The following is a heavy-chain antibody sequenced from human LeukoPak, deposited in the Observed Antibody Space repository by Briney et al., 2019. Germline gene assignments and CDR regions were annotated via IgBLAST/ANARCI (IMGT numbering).Heavy chain of an antibody. CDR2: IKQDGSEK. CDR3: ASQPYYYDSSGYYPRRGFDY. Sequence: GGSLRLSCAASGFTFSSYWMSWVRQAPGKGLEWVANIKQDGSEKYYVDSVKGRFTISRDNAKNSPYLQMNSLRAEDTAVYYCASQPYYYDSSGYYPRRGFDYWGQETLVTVSS. D-gene: IGHD3-22*01. V-gene: IGHV3-7*01. CDR1: GFTFSSYW. J-gene: IGHJ4*02.